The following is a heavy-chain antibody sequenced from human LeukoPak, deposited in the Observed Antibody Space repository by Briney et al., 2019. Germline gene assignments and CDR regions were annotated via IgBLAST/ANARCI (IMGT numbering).Heavy chain of an antibody. D-gene: IGHD2-15*01. J-gene: IGHJ4*02. CDR1: GYTFTSYA. Sequence: GASVKVSCNASGYTFTSYAMNWVRQAPGQGLEWMGWINTNTGKPTYAQGFTGRFVFSLDTSVSTAYLQISSLKAEDTAVFYCARDPPLQLYCSGGSCESGDYWGQGTLVTVSS. CDR3: ARDPPLQLYCSGGSCESGDY. V-gene: IGHV7-4-1*02. CDR2: INTNTGKP.